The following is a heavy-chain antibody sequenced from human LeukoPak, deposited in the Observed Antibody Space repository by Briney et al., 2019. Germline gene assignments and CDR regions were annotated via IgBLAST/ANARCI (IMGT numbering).Heavy chain of an antibody. V-gene: IGHV3-23*01. CDR2: ISGSGGST. D-gene: IGHD4-17*01. Sequence: TGGSLRLSCAVSGFTLSTYAMSWVRQAPGKGLEWVSGISGSGGSTYYVDSVKGRFTISRDIFKNTLYLQMNSLRAEDTAVYYCAKHRENYADSSFDDYWGQGTLVTVSP. CDR1: GFTLSTYA. J-gene: IGHJ4*02. CDR3: AKHRENYADSSFDDY.